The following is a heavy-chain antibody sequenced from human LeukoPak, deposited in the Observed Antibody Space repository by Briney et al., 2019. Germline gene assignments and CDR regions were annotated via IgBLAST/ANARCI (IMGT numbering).Heavy chain of an antibody. V-gene: IGHV1-69*04. CDR1: GYTFTSYA. CDR3: ARLLGYDSSGYPNYYYYGMDV. Sequence: ASVKVSCKASGYTFTSYAISWVRQAPGQGLEWMGRIIPILGIANYAQKFQGRVTITADKSTSTAYMELSSLRSEDTAVYYCARLLGYDSSGYPNYYYYGMDVWGQGTTVTVSS. J-gene: IGHJ6*02. D-gene: IGHD3-22*01. CDR2: IIPILGIA.